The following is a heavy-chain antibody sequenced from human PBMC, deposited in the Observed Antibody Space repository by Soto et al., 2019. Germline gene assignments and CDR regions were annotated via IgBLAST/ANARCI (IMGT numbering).Heavy chain of an antibody. CDR3: ARGILGGVRIDYGMDV. V-gene: IGHV3-21*01. Sequence: EVQLVESGGGLVKPGGSLRLSCAASGFTCSNYNMNWVRQPPGKGLVWVSSITSAGSYIYYAESLKGRVTISRDNAKNSLFLQMNSLRAEDTALYFCARGILGGVRIDYGMDVWGQGTTVTVSS. CDR1: GFTCSNYN. CDR2: ITSAGSYI. D-gene: IGHD2-8*02. J-gene: IGHJ6*02.